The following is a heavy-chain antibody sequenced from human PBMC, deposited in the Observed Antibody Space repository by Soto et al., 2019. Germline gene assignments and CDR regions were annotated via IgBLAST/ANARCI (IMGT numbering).Heavy chain of an antibody. V-gene: IGHV1-2*02. CDR3: ARVQVDYYDSSGYSRAAFDY. Sequence: GASVKVSCKASGYTFTGYYMHWVRQAPGQGLEWMGWINPNSGGTNYAQKFQGRVTMTRDTSISTAYVELSRLRSDDTAVYYCARVQVDYYDSSGYSRAAFDYWGQGTLVTVSS. J-gene: IGHJ4*02. CDR2: INPNSGGT. CDR1: GYTFTGYY. D-gene: IGHD3-22*01.